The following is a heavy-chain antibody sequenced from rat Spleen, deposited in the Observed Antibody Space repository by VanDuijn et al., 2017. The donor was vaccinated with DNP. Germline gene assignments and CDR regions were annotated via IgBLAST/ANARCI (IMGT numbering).Heavy chain of an antibody. CDR3: ARGGDGIWFAY. J-gene: IGHJ3*01. V-gene: IGHV1-43*01. CDR2: INMGSGRT. CDR1: GYTLTSYY. D-gene: IGHD1-1*01. Sequence: QIQLQQSGAELAKPGSSVKISCKASGYTLTSYYIGWIKQTAGQGLEYVGYINMGSGRTHYTERLRGKATLTVDKSSGTAFIHLSNRTPDDSAVYYCARGGDGIWFAYWGQVRLVTVSS.